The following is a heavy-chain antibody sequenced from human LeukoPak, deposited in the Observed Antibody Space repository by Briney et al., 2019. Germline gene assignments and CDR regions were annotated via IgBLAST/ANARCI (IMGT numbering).Heavy chain of an antibody. CDR2: INHGGRT. J-gene: IGHJ4*02. D-gene: IGHD1/OR15-1a*01. CDR3: ARHPRWKNTKYCFDY. Sequence: SETLSRTCAVYGGSFSGYYWSWIRQPPGKGLEWIGEINHGGRTNSNPSLKSRVTISVDTSKNQFSLKLSSVTAADTAVYYCARHPRWKNTKYCFDYWGQGTLVTVSS. V-gene: IGHV4-34*01. CDR1: GGSFSGYY.